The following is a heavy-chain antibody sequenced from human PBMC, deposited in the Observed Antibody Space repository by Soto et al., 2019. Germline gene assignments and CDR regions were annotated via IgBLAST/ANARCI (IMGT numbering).Heavy chain of an antibody. CDR2: TYYKSKWYN. CDR3: PGDGEPEYSHSCFKS. Sequence: SQTLSLNFAISGERVSSNSAAWNWIRQSPSRGLDWLGRTYYKSKWYNDYALSVKSRISIRPDTSRNQFSLQLNSMTPDDTAVYYCPGDGEPEYSHSCFKSLGQGIRGIVSS. CDR1: GERVSSNSAA. D-gene: IGHD6-6*01. V-gene: IGHV6-1*01. J-gene: IGHJ5*02.